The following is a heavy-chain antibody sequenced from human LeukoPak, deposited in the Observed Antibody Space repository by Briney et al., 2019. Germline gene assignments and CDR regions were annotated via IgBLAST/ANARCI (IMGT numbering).Heavy chain of an antibody. V-gene: IGHV4-39*01. J-gene: IGHJ4*02. CDR2: IFYSGST. D-gene: IGHD6-19*01. Sequence: SETLSLTCTVSGGSISSSGDYWGWIRQPPGKGLEYIGSIFYSGSTYYNPSLKSRVTISVDTSRNQFSLQLSSVTAADTAVYYCARPGSTSGWYYFDFWGQGTLVTVSS. CDR3: ARPGSTSGWYYFDF. CDR1: GGSISSSGDY.